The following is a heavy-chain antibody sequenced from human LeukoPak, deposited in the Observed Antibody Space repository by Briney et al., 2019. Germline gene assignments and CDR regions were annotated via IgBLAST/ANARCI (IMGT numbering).Heavy chain of an antibody. Sequence: GGSLRLSCAASGFTFSSYSMNWVRQAPGKGLEWVSSISSSSSYTYYADSVKGRFTISRDNAKNSLYLQMNSLRAEDTAVYYCAREGLSDDSSGYYYWGQGTLVTVSS. J-gene: IGHJ4*02. CDR3: AREGLSDDSSGYYY. CDR2: ISSSSSYT. CDR1: GFTFSSYS. D-gene: IGHD3-22*01. V-gene: IGHV3-21*01.